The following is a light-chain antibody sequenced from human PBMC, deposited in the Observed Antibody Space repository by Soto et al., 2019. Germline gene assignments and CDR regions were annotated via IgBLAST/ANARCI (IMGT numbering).Light chain of an antibody. CDR1: QGLLHSNGYNY. CDR2: LGY. J-gene: IGKJ5*01. V-gene: IGKV2-28*01. Sequence: DIVMTQSPLSLHVTPGQPSSLSCSSIQGLLHSNGYNYLDWYLQKPGQSPQLLIYLGYNRASGVTDRFSGSGSGTDFTMKISRVEAEDVGVYYCMQALQTPRTFGQGTRLDIK. CDR3: MQALQTPRT.